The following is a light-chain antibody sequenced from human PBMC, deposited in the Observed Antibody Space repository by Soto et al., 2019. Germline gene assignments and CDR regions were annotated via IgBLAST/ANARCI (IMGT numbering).Light chain of an antibody. Sequence: QSALTQPASVSASPGQSIAISCSGTSSDVGAYDYGSWYQHHPGKAHQLIIYGVTYRPSGVSNRFSASKSGNTASVTIYGLQAEDEAEYYCSSYTRSSTYVFGTGTKLTVI. V-gene: IGLV2-14*01. CDR2: GVT. J-gene: IGLJ1*01. CDR1: SSDVGAYDY. CDR3: SSYTRSSTYV.